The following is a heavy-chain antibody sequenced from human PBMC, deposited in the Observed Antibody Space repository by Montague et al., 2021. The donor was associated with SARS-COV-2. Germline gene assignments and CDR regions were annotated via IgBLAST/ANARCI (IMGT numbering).Heavy chain of an antibody. J-gene: IGHJ4*02. CDR2: IYYSGDT. CDR1: GGSISTGSYY. CDR3: VRGGDYTDYGRVDY. D-gene: IGHD4-11*01. Sequence: SETLSLTCSFSGGSISTGSYYWGWIRQPPRQGLEWIGSIYYSGDTYYXSSLKSRVTISVDTSKNQFSPRLSSVTAADTAVYYCVRGGDYTDYGRVDYWGQGTLVIVSS. V-gene: IGHV4-39*01.